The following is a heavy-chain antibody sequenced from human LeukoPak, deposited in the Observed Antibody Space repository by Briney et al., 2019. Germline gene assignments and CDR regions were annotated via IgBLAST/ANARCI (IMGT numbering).Heavy chain of an antibody. CDR1: GGSFSGYY. D-gene: IGHD6-6*01. CDR3: ARGVAAGPELDY. Sequence: PSETLSLTCAVYGGSFSGYYWSWIRQPPGKGLEWIGEINHSGSTNYNPSLKSRVTISVDTSKNQFSLKLSSVTAADTAVYYCARGVAAGPELDYWGQGTLVTVSS. CDR2: INHSGST. J-gene: IGHJ4*02. V-gene: IGHV4-34*01.